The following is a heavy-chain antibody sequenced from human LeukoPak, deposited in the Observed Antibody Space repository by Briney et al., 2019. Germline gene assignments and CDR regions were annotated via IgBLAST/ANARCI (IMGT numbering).Heavy chain of an antibody. CDR2: INPNSGET. V-gene: IGHV1-2*02. CDR3: ARVLFNSGYDS. Sequence: ASVKVSCKASGFTFTGAYMHWVRQAPGQGLEWMGWINPNSGETRYEQKFQGRVTMTRDTSIDTVHMELGSLTSDGTAVCYCARVLFNSGYDSWGQGTLVTVSS. CDR1: GFTFTGAY. J-gene: IGHJ5*01. D-gene: IGHD3-9*01.